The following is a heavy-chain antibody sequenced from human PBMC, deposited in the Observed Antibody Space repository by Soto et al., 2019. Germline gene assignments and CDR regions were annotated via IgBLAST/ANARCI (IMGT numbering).Heavy chain of an antibody. CDR1: YG. CDR3: ARQRVFDIDYNDSSGEIPLVY. D-gene: IGHD3-22*01. V-gene: IGHV5-51*01. CDR2: IYPGDSDT. J-gene: IGHJ4*02. Sequence: YGIGWVRQRAGEGLAWMGVIYPGDSDTRYSPSFQGQVTISADKSISTAYLQWSSLKASDTAMYYCARQRVFDIDYNDSSGEIPLVYSGQGTLVTV.